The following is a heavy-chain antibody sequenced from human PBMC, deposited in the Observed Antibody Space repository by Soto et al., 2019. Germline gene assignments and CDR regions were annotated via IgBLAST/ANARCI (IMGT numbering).Heavy chain of an antibody. Sequence: SETLSLTCTVSNGSIINYYCSWIRQPPGKGLEWIGYIYYSGSTYYNPSLKSRVTISVDTSKNQFSLKLSSVTAADTAVYYCARYADYCSSTSCHSRGFDPWGQGTLVTVSS. V-gene: IGHV4-59*12. J-gene: IGHJ5*02. D-gene: IGHD2-2*01. CDR2: IYYSGST. CDR3: ARYADYCSSTSCHSRGFDP. CDR1: NGSIINYY.